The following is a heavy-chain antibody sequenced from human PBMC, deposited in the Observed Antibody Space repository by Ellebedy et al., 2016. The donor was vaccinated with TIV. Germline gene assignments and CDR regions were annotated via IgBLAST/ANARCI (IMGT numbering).Heavy chain of an antibody. CDR2: INAGNGNT. D-gene: IGHD2-2*01. CDR1: GYTFTSYA. V-gene: IGHV1-3*01. J-gene: IGHJ6*02. CDR3: ARERGVCSSTSCYYYYYGMDV. Sequence: AASVKVSCKASGYTFTSYAMHWVRQAPGQRLEWMGWINAGNGNTKYSQKFQGRVTITRDTSASTAYMELSSLRSEDTAVYYCARERGVCSSTSCYYYYYGMDVWGQGTTVTVSS.